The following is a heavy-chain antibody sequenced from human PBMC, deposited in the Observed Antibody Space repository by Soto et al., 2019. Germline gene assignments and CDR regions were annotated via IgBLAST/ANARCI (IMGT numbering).Heavy chain of an antibody. Sequence: QVQLVQSGAEVKKPGASVKVSCKASGYTFTSYDINWVRQATGQGLEWMGWMNPNSANTGYAQKFXXGVTMSRTTSISTADRGLGSLGSEGPAVYSGARAGVGSVAVWGQGTTVTVSS. CDR1: GYTFTSYD. CDR2: MNPNSANT. V-gene: IGHV1-8*01. J-gene: IGHJ6*02. D-gene: IGHD3-10*01. CDR3: ARAGVGSVAV.